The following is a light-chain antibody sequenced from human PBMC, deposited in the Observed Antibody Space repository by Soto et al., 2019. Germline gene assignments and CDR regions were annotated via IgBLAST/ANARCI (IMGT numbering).Light chain of an antibody. Sequence: IPMTPSPLSLSPAVRARLTSTSRASQGIDSSFAWYQQKPGKAPKLLIYAASSLQSGVPSRFSGSGSGTDFTLTISSLQPEDFATYYCQQLHDYPITFGQGTRLEIK. V-gene: IGKV1-9*01. CDR3: QQLHDYPIT. CDR2: AAS. CDR1: QGIDSS. J-gene: IGKJ5*01.